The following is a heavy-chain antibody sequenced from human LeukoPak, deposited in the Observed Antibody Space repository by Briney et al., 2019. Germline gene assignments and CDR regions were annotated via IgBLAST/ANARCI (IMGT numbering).Heavy chain of an antibody. V-gene: IGHV4-39*07. D-gene: IGHD3-16*01. CDR1: GGSIRSSPYH. CDR3: ARDLGGVPWYMDV. Sequence: SETLSLTCSVSGGSIRSSPYHWGWVRQPPGKELEWIGSVDHSGSPYCNPPLKSRVTISVDTSKNQFSLNLSSVTAADTAVYYCARDLGGVPWYMDVWGKGTTVTVSS. CDR2: VDHSGSP. J-gene: IGHJ6*03.